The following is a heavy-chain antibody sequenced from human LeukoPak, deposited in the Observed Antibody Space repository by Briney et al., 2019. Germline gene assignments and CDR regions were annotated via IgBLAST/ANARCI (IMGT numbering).Heavy chain of an antibody. D-gene: IGHD3-9*01. V-gene: IGHV3-15*01. CDR3: TTEHDILTGSGAFDI. CDR1: GFTFSNAW. CDR2: IKSKTDGGTT. J-gene: IGHJ3*02. Sequence: SGGSLRLSCAASGFTFSNAWMIWVRQAPGKGLEWVARIKSKTDGGTTDYAAPVKGRFTISRDDSKNTPYLQMNSLKTEDTAVYYCTTEHDILTGSGAFDIWGQGTMVTVSS.